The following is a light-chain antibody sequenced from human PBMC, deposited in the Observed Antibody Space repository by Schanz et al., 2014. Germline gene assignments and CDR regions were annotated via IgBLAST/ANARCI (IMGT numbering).Light chain of an antibody. CDR3: SSYTTTTWRV. CDR2: DVS. CDR1: SSDVGGYDF. J-gene: IGLJ3*02. Sequence: QSVLTQPASVSGSPGQSITISCTGTSSDVGGYDFVSWYQQHPDKAPKLMIYDVSNRPSGVSNRFSASKSGNTASLTISDLQAEDEADYYCSSYTTTTWRVFGGGTKLTVL. V-gene: IGLV2-14*03.